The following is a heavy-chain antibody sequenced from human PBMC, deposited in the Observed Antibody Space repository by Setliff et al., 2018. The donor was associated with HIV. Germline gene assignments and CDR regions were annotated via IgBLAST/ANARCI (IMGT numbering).Heavy chain of an antibody. CDR1: GFTFSTYW. D-gene: IGHD3-9*01. CDR3: ARQATYYDILTGYYGYQYYYMDV. CDR2: IKQHGSEK. Sequence: QSGGSLRLSCAASGFTFSTYWMSWVRQAPGTGLEWVANIKQHGSEKYYVDSVKGRFTISRDNAKNSLYLQMNSLRAEDTAVYYCARQATYYDILTGYYGYQYYYMDVWGKGTTVTVSS. J-gene: IGHJ6*03. V-gene: IGHV3-7*01.